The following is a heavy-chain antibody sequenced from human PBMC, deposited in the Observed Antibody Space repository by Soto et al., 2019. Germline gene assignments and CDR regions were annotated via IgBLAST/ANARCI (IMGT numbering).Heavy chain of an antibody. J-gene: IGHJ4*02. CDR2: MNPNSGNT. CDR1: GYTFTSYD. Sequence: ASVKVSCKASGYTFTSYDINWVRQATGQGLEWMGWMNPNSGNTGYAQKFQGRVTMTRNTSISTAYMELSSLRSEDTAVYYCARLASITIFGVVIGSRFFDYWGQGTLVTVSS. V-gene: IGHV1-8*01. CDR3: ARLASITIFGVVIGSRFFDY. D-gene: IGHD3-3*01.